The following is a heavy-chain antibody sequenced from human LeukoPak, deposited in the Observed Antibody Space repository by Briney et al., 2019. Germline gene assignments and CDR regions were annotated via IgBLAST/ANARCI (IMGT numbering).Heavy chain of an antibody. CDR3: ARGSLGYCSCGSCYKEGSYYYYYMDV. Sequence: SETLSLTCTVSGGSISSSSYYWGWILQPPGKGLEWIGYIYYSGSTNYNPSLKSRVTISVDTSKNQFSLKLSSVTAADTAVYYCARGSLGYCSCGSCYKEGSYYYYYMDVWGKGTTVTISS. V-gene: IGHV4-61*05. CDR2: IYYSGST. CDR1: GGSISSSSYY. D-gene: IGHD2-15*01. J-gene: IGHJ6*03.